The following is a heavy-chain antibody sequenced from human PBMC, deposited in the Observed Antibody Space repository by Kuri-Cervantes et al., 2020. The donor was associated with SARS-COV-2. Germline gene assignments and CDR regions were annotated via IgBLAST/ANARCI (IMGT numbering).Heavy chain of an antibody. CDR2: IIPISGTT. V-gene: IGHV1-69*13. D-gene: IGHD2-2*01. CDR3: LCSDY. Sequence: SVKVSCKASGGTFSSYGVTWVRQAPGQGLEWMGGIIPISGTTTSAQKLRGRVTITADDSTGTAYMELSSLRSEDTAVYYCLCSDYWGQGTLVTVSS. J-gene: IGHJ4*02. CDR1: GGTFSSYG.